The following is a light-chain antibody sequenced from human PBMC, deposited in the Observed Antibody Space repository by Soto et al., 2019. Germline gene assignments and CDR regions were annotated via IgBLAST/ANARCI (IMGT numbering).Light chain of an antibody. J-gene: IGKJ1*01. Sequence: DIQMTPSPSSLSASVGDRVTITCRASQSISSYLNWYQQKPGKAPKLLIYAASSLQSGVPSSFSGSGSGTDFTLTISSLQSGDFATYYCQNSYSTPRTFGQGTKVDIK. CDR1: QSISSY. V-gene: IGKV1-39*01. CDR2: AAS. CDR3: QNSYSTPRT.